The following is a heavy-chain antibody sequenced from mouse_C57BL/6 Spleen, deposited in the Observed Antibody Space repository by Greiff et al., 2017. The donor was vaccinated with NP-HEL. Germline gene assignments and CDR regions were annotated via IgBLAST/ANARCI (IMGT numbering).Heavy chain of an antibody. CDR2: ISYSGSS. J-gene: IGHJ1*03. D-gene: IGHD1-1*01. V-gene: IGHV3-8*01. Sequence: EVQGVESGPGLAKPSQTLSLTCSVTGYSITSDYWNWIRKFPGNKLEYMGYISYSGSSYYNPSLKRRISITRDTSKTQYYLQLNSVTTEDPATYYCARSSGSSYGYWYFDVWGTGTTVTVSS. CDR3: ARSSGSSYGYWYFDV. CDR1: GYSITSDY.